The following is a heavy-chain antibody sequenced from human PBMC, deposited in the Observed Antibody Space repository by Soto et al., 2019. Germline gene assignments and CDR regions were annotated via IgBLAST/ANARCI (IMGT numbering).Heavy chain of an antibody. CDR2: ISSSGSTI. D-gene: IGHD6-13*01. J-gene: IGHJ4*02. V-gene: IGHV3-48*03. Sequence: GGSLRLSCAASGFSFTTYVMHWVRQAPGKGLEWVSYISSSGSTIYYADSVKGRFTISRDNAKNSLYLQMNSLRAEDTAVYYCARVSVGSSWYPPSFDYWGQGTLVTVPQ. CDR1: GFSFTTYV. CDR3: ARVSVGSSWYPPSFDY.